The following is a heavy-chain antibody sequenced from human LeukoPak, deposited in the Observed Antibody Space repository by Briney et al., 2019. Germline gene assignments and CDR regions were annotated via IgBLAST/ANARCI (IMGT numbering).Heavy chain of an antibody. CDR1: GGSISSSSYY. CDR2: IYYSGST. CDR3: ATSILRFLEWLPFDY. Sequence: SETLSLTCTDSGGSISSSSYYWGWIRQPPGKGLEWIGSIYYSGSTYYNPSLKSRVTISVDTSKNQFSLKLSSVTAADTAVYYCATSILRFLEWLPFDYWGQGTLVTVSS. D-gene: IGHD3-3*01. V-gene: IGHV4-39*01. J-gene: IGHJ4*02.